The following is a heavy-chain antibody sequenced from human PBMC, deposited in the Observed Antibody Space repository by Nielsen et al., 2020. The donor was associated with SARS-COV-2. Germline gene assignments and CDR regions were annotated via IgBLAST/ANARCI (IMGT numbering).Heavy chain of an antibody. D-gene: IGHD2/OR15-2a*01. CDR3: ARDSIIAPSMSWFDP. J-gene: IGHJ5*02. CDR1: GFTFSSTW. V-gene: IGHV3-74*01. CDR2: INPSGSGT. Sequence: GESLKISCSASGFTFSSTWMDWVRQAPGQGLVWVSRINPSGSGTAYADSVKGRFAVSRDNAGNTVVLQIHSLRVEDTAVYYCARDSIIAPSMSWFDPWGQGTLVTVSS.